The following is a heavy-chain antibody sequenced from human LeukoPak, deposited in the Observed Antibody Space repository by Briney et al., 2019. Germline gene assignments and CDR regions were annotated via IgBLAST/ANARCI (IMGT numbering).Heavy chain of an antibody. J-gene: IGHJ4*02. CDR2: ISGDGGST. Sequence: GSLRLSCAAAGCTFDDYAMHWVRQAPGKGLEWVSLISGDGGSTYYADPVKGRFTISRDNSKNSLYLQMNSLRTEDTALYYCANDVDTAMPRDYWGQGTLVTVSS. D-gene: IGHD5-18*01. CDR1: GCTFDDYA. CDR3: ANDVDTAMPRDY. V-gene: IGHV3-43*02.